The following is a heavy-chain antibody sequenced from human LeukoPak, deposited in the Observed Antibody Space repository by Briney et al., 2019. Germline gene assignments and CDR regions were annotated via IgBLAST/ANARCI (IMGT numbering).Heavy chain of an antibody. CDR3: ARDSPDLTYFDY. Sequence: SETLSLTCTVSGDSISSGDYYWSWIRQPAGKGLEWIGRISSSGSTNYNPSLKSRVTISVDTSKNQFSLKLSSVTAADTAVYYCARDSPDLTYFDYWGQGTLVTVSS. CDR1: GDSISSGDYY. CDR2: ISSSGST. V-gene: IGHV4-61*02. J-gene: IGHJ4*02.